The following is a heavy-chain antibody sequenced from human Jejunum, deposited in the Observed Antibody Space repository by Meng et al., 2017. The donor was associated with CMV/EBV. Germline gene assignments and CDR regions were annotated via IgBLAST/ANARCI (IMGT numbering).Heavy chain of an antibody. J-gene: IGHJ6*02. Sequence: SVIIFSSYAMSCVRQAPGKGLEWVSAISGSGGSTYYADSVKGRFTISRDNAKKSLYLQMNSLRGEDTAVYYCARLPDTSGWYGMDVWGQGTTVTVSS. CDR3: ARLPDTSGWYGMDV. CDR2: ISGSGGST. V-gene: IGHV3-23*01. CDR1: VIIFSSYA. D-gene: IGHD6-19*01.